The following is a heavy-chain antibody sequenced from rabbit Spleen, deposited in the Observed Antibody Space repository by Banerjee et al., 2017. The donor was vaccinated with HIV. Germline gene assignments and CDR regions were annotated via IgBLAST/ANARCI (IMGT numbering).Heavy chain of an antibody. CDR2: IYTGDGDT. CDR3: ARDLAGVIGWNFGW. CDR1: GFSLNSGYD. J-gene: IGHJ4*01. D-gene: IGHD4-1*01. V-gene: IGHV1S40*01. Sequence: QSLEESGGGLVKPGASLTLTCKASGFSLNSGYDMCWVRQAPGKGLEWIACIYTGDGDTYYATWAKGRFTISKTSSTTMTLQMTSLTVADTATYFCARDLAGVIGWNFGWWGPGTLVTVS.